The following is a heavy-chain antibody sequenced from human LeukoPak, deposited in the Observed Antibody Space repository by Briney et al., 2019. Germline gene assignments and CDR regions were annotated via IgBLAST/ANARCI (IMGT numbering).Heavy chain of an antibody. D-gene: IGHD3-22*01. V-gene: IGHV3-74*01. CDR3: AKTGDYFDSSGYYRPDAFDI. Sequence: PGGSLRLSCAASGFTFSSYWMHWVRQAPGKGLVWVSRINSDGSSTSYADSVRGRFTISRDNAKNTLYLQMNSLRAEDTAVYYCAKTGDYFDSSGYYRPDAFDIWGRGTMVTVSS. CDR1: GFTFSSYW. J-gene: IGHJ3*02. CDR2: INSDGSST.